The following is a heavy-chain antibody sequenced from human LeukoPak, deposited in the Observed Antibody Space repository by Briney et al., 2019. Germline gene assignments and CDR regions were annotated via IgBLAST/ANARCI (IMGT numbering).Heavy chain of an antibody. CDR2: ISRSGGST. V-gene: IGHV3-23*01. Sequence: GGSLRLSCAASGFTFSSYAMSWVRQAPGKGLEWISAISRSGGSTYYADSVKGRFTISSDDSKNTLYLQMNSLRAEDTAVYYCAKVENYDRSGYLHWGQGTLVTVSS. CDR1: GFTFSSYA. CDR3: AKVENYDRSGYLH. D-gene: IGHD3-22*01. J-gene: IGHJ4*02.